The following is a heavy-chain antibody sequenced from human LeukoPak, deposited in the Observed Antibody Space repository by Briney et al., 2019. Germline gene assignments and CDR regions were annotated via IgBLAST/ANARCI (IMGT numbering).Heavy chain of an antibody. Sequence: GRSLRLSCAASGFTFDDYAMHWVRQAPGKGLKWVSGISWNSGSIGYADSVKGRFTISRDNTKNSLYLQMNSLRAEDTALYYCAKARAVAGISRSRFDYWGQGTLVTVSS. J-gene: IGHJ4*02. CDR1: GFTFDDYA. CDR2: ISWNSGSI. D-gene: IGHD6-19*01. CDR3: AKARAVAGISRSRFDY. V-gene: IGHV3-9*01.